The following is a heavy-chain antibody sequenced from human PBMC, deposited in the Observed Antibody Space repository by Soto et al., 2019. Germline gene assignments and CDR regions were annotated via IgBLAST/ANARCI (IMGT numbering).Heavy chain of an antibody. J-gene: IGHJ4*02. Sequence: QVQLQESGPGLVKPSETLSLTCTVSGGSFKSGSYSWSCIRQPPGKGLEWIGYAHHTGRSSYSPPLTCRVSISMDTSKNKFSLNLESVTAADTAVYFCARDFAYFDSWGQGTLVTVSS. CDR2: AHHTGRS. V-gene: IGHV4-61*01. D-gene: IGHD3-3*01. CDR3: ARDFAYFDS. CDR1: GGSFKSGSYS.